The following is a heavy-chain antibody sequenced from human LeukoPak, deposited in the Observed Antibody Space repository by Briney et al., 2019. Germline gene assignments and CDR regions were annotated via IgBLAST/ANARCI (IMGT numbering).Heavy chain of an antibody. J-gene: IGHJ4*02. CDR2: MNPNSGNT. CDR3: ARGATHSGYGDPSIDY. CDR1: GYTFTSYD. Sequence: GASVKVSCKASGYTFTSYDINWVRQATGQGLEWMGWMNPNSGNTGYAQKFQGRVTITRNTSISTAYMELSSLRSEDTAVYYCARGATHSGYGDPSIDYWGQGTLVTVSS. D-gene: IGHD4-17*01. V-gene: IGHV1-8*03.